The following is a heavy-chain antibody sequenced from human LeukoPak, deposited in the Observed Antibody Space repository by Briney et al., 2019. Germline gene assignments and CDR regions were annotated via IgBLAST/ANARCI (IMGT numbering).Heavy chain of an antibody. CDR3: ARDIVLMVYASWFDP. CDR2: IYTSGST. Sequence: SETLSLTCTVSGGSISSYYWSWIRQPAGKGLEWIGRIYTSGSTNYNPSLKCRVTMSVDTSKNQFSLKLSSVTAADTAVYYCARDIVLMVYASWFDPWGQGTLVTVSS. J-gene: IGHJ5*02. V-gene: IGHV4-4*07. CDR1: GGSISSYY. D-gene: IGHD2-8*01.